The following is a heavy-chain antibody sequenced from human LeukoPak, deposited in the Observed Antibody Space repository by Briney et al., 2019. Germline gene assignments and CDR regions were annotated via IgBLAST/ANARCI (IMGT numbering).Heavy chain of an antibody. D-gene: IGHD3-3*01. CDR3: ARDRAIFGVVSYLSYMDV. V-gene: IGHV4-61*02. Sequence: MSSETLSLTCTVSGGSISSGSYCWSWIRQPAGKGLEWIGRIYTSGSTNYNPSLKRRYTISVDTSTNQFSLKLSSVTAAHTAVYYCARDRAIFGVVSYLSYMDVWGKGTTVTVSS. CDR2: IYTSGST. J-gene: IGHJ6*03. CDR1: GGSISSGSYC.